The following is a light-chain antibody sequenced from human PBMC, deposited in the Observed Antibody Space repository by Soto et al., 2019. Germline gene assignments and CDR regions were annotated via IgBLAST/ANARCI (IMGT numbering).Light chain of an antibody. V-gene: IGKV3-15*01. CDR2: RAS. Sequence: EIVVTQSPASLAVSPGERATLSCRASQSISRNLAWYQQIPGQAPRLLIYRASTRATDIPARFSGSGSGTEFTLTISSLQSEDFAVYHCQQYNAWPKTFGHGTTGDSK. CDR1: QSISRN. CDR3: QQYNAWPKT. J-gene: IGKJ1*01.